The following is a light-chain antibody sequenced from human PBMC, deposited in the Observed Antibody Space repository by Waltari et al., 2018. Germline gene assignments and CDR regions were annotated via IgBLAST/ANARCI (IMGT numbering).Light chain of an antibody. Sequence: QSALTQPRSVSGSPGPSVTISCTGPSSDVGGYNYVSWYQPHPGKAPKLIIYDVPKRPSGVPDRFSASKSDNTASLTISGLQAEDEADYYCCSYAGSITFWVFGGGTKLTVL. CDR2: DVP. J-gene: IGLJ3*02. CDR1: SSDVGGYNY. CDR3: CSYAGSITFWV. V-gene: IGLV2-11*01.